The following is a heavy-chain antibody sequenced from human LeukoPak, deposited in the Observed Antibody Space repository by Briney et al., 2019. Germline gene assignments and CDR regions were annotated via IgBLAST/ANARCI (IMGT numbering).Heavy chain of an antibody. Sequence: AXVKVSCKASGYTFTSYYMNWVRQAPGQGLEWMGIINPSGGSKNYAQKFKGRVTMNRDTSTSPVYMELSSLRSEDTAVYYCARRGYCSSTSSYTKSWFDPWGQGTLVTVSS. V-gene: IGHV1-46*03. CDR2: INPSGGSK. CDR3: ARRGYCSSTSSYTKSWFDP. J-gene: IGHJ5*02. CDR1: GYTFTSYY. D-gene: IGHD2-2*02.